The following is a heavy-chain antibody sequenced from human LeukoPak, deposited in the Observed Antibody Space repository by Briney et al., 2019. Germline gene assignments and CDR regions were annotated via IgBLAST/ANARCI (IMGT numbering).Heavy chain of an antibody. V-gene: IGHV3-7*01. CDR2: VGRDGSEK. D-gene: IGHD1-26*01. Sequence: PGGSLRLSCAASGFTFSDYWMTWVRKVPGKGLKWVANVGRDGSEKNYVDSVEGRFTISRDNAKKSLDLEMNSLRVEDTALYYCAKVGTWELQRVFENWGQGTLVTVSS. CDR3: AKVGTWELQRVFEN. J-gene: IGHJ4*02. CDR1: GFTFSDYW.